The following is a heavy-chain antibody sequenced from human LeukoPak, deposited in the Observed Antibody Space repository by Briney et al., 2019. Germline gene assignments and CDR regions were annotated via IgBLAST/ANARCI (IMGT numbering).Heavy chain of an antibody. Sequence: PSETLSLTCTVSGGSISSSSYYWGWIRQPPGKGLVWIGSIYYSGSTYYNPSLKSRVTISVDTSKNQFSLKLSSVTAADTAVYYCARLGAGTTDYWGQGTLVTVSS. CDR2: IYYSGST. V-gene: IGHV4-39*01. D-gene: IGHD1-1*01. J-gene: IGHJ4*02. CDR3: ARLGAGTTDY. CDR1: GGSISSSSYY.